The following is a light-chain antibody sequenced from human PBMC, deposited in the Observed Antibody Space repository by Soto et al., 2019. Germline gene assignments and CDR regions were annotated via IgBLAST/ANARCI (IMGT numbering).Light chain of an antibody. Sequence: QSVLTQPPSVSGAPGQRVTISCTGSSSNFGAGYDAHWYQHLPGTAPKLLIYYNSNRPSGVPDRFSGSKSDTSASLAITGLQAEDEADYYCQSYDSSLSAYVFGTGTKV. CDR3: QSYDSSLSAYV. V-gene: IGLV1-40*01. CDR1: SSNFGAGYD. CDR2: YNS. J-gene: IGLJ1*01.